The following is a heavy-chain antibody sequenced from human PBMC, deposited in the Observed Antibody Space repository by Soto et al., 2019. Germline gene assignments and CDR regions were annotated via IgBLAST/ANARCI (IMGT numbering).Heavy chain of an antibody. Sequence: ASVKVYWKASGYRFISYDSYWVLQATGQVLERMVWRKPNTGNSGYAQKFQGRVTMTSDTSISTAHMELSSLRPEDTAVYYCARRAETNGWNGFGADKYYFDFWGQGALVTVSS. CDR3: ARRAETNGWNGFGADKYYFDF. CDR2: RKPNTGNS. V-gene: IGHV1-8*01. D-gene: IGHD1-1*01. J-gene: IGHJ4*02. CDR1: GYRFISYD.